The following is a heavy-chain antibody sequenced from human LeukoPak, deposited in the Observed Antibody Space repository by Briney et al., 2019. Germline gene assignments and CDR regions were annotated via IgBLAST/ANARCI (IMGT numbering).Heavy chain of an antibody. D-gene: IGHD6-13*01. J-gene: IGHJ4*02. V-gene: IGHV4-34*01. CDR1: GGSFSGYY. Sequence: SETLSLTCAVYGGSFSGYYWSWIRQPPGKGLEWIGEINHSGSTNYNPSLKSRATISVDTSKNQFSLKLSSVTAADTAVYYCARTIYSSSWYFDYWGQGTLVTVSS. CDR2: INHSGST. CDR3: ARTIYSSSWYFDY.